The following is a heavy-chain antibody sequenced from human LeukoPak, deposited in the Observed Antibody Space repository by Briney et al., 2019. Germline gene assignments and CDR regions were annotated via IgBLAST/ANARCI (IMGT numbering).Heavy chain of an antibody. D-gene: IGHD6-6*01. CDR2: IYTSGST. CDR3: ARDSPLYSSSSYYFDY. J-gene: IGHJ4*02. CDR1: GGSISSYY. V-gene: IGHV4-4*07. Sequence: KPSETLSLTCTVSGGSISSYYWSWIRHPAGKGLEWIGRIYTSGSTNYNPSLKSRVTMSVDTSKNQFSLKLSSVTAADTAVYYCARDSPLYSSSSYYFDYWGQGTLVTVSS.